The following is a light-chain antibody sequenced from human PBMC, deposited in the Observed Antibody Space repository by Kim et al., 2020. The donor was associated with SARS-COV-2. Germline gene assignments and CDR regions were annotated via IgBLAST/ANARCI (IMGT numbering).Light chain of an antibody. CDR2: EDN. CDR3: QSYDSSNPWV. CDR1: SGSIAGNY. J-gene: IGLJ3*02. V-gene: IGLV6-57*02. Sequence: KTVTISCTGSSGSIAGNYVQWYQQRPGSAPTTVIYEDNQRPSGVPDRFSGSIDSSSNSASLTISGLKTEDEADYYCQSYDSSNPWVFGGGTQLTVL.